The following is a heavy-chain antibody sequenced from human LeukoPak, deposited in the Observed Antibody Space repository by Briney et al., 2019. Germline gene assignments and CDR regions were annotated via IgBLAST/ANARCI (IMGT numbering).Heavy chain of an antibody. CDR3: ARRIEDFWSGWLDY. Sequence: GGSLRLSCAASGFTFSSYSMNWVRQAPGKGLEWVSSISSSSSYIYYADSVKGRFTISRDNAKNSVYLQMNSLRVEDTAVYYCARRIEDFWSGWLDYWGQGTLVTVSS. CDR1: GFTFSSYS. CDR2: ISSSSSYI. D-gene: IGHD3-3*01. V-gene: IGHV3-21*06. J-gene: IGHJ4*02.